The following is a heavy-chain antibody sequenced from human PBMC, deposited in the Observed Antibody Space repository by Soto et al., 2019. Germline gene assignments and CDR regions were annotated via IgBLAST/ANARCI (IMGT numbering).Heavy chain of an antibody. CDR1: GYTFTGYY. CDR2: INPNSGGT. D-gene: IGHD6-6*01. J-gene: IGHJ6*02. CDR3: ARVDRSIAARYGMDV. Sequence: QVQLVQSGAEVKKPGASVKVSCKASGYTFTGYYMHWVRQAPGQGLEWMGWINPNSGGTNYGQKFQGWVTMTRDTSISTAYMELSRLRSDDTAVYYCARVDRSIAARYGMDVWGQGTTVTVSS. V-gene: IGHV1-2*04.